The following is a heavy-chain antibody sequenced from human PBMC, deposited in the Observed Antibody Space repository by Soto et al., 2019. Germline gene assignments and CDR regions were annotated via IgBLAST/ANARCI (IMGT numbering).Heavy chain of an antibody. CDR2: INPSGGST. CDR3: ARAYSSSFYY. V-gene: IGHV1-46*01. D-gene: IGHD6-6*01. J-gene: IGHJ4*02. Sequence: GASVTVSCTPSGYTFTSHYMHWVRQAPGQGLEWMGIINPSGGSTSYAQKFQGRVTMTRDTSTSTVYMELSSLRSEHTAVYYCARAYSSSFYYWGQEILVTVSA. CDR1: GYTFTSHY.